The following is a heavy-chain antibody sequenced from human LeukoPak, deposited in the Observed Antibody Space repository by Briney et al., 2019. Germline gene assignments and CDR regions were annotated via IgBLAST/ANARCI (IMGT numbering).Heavy chain of an antibody. D-gene: IGHD3-16*01. Sequence: GGSLRLSCAVSGFTFSTYAMSWVRQAPGKGLEWVSAVPGSGSDKYYADSVKGRFTISRDNSKNALYLQMNSLRAGDTAIYYCAKPSRENRPNVSPFDYWGQETLVPSSQ. J-gene: IGHJ4*02. CDR2: VPGSGSDK. CDR1: GFTFSTYA. V-gene: IGHV3-23*01. CDR3: AKPSRENRPNVSPFDY.